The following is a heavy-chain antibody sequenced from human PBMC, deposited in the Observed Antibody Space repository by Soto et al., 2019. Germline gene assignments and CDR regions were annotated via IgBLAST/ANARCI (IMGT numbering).Heavy chain of an antibody. CDR1: GYTFTSYA. CDR3: ARPWGRRDEQPLAHF. J-gene: IGHJ4*02. V-gene: IGHV1-3*01. Sequence: QVQLVQSGAEVKKPGASVKVSCKASGYTFTSYAMHWVRQAPGQRLEWMGWINAGNGNTKYSQKFQGRVTITRDTSASTAYMELSSLRSEDTAVYYCARPWGRRDEQPLAHFWGQGTLVTVSS. CDR2: INAGNGNT. D-gene: IGHD7-27*01.